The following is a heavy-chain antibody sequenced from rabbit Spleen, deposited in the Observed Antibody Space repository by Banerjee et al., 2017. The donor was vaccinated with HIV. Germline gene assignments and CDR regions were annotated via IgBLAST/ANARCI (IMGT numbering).Heavy chain of an antibody. CDR1: GVSFSSNDY. CDR2: IYPDSSGST. D-gene: IGHD4-2*01. CDR3: VRSSSHYAGPDYACCEDL. V-gene: IGHV1S40*01. J-gene: IGHJ3*01. Sequence: QSLVEAGGDLVKTVGSLTLTCTASGVSFSSNDYMCWVRQAPGKGLEWIGCIYPDSSGSTDYASGAKGRFSISKASSTTVTLQLNSLTAAVTGSYVCVRSSSHYAGPDYACCEDLWGQGTLVTVS.